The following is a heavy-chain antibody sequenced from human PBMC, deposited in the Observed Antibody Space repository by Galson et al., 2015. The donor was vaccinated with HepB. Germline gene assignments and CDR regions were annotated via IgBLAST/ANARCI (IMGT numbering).Heavy chain of an antibody. V-gene: IGHV4-34*01. J-gene: IGHJ4*02. CDR3: ARRGGSRLTATFDL. Sequence: ETLSLTCAVSGGSFSGLYWTWIRQSPDKGLEWIGEINHIGGTNYNPSLKSRATLSVDTSRKQFSLKLWSLNAADTAVYYCARRGGSRLTATFDLWGQGVVVTVSS. D-gene: IGHD1-14*01. CDR1: GGSFSGLY. CDR2: INHIGGT.